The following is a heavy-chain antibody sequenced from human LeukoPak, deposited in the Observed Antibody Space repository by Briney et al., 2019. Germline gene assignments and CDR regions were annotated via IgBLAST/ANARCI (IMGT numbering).Heavy chain of an antibody. J-gene: IGHJ4*02. V-gene: IGHV3-74*01. D-gene: IGHD3-10*01. CDR1: GFTLSNYW. CDR2: INGDGSST. Sequence: GGSLRLSCAASGFTLSNYWMHWVRQAPGKGLVWVSRINGDGSSTSNADAVKGRFTISRDNAKNTLFLQMNSLYYCARESSWAPDYWGQGTLVTVSS. CDR3: PDY.